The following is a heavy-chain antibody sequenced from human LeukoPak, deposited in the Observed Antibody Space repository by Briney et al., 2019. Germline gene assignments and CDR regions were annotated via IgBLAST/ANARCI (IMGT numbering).Heavy chain of an antibody. CDR2: ISAYNGNT. J-gene: IGHJ5*02. Sequence: ASVKVSCKASGYTFTSYGISWVRQAPGQGLEWMGWISAYNGNTNYAQKLQGRVTMTTDTSTSTAYMELRSLRSDDTAVYYCARGPLDDIAAAGTDWVDPWGQGTLVTVSS. D-gene: IGHD6-13*01. V-gene: IGHV1-18*01. CDR1: GYTFTSYG. CDR3: ARGPLDDIAAAGTDWVDP.